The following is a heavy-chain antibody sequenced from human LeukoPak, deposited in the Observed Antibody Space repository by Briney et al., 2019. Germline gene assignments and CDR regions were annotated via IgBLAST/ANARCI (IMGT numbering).Heavy chain of an antibody. J-gene: IGHJ4*02. CDR3: ARSQWELLYYFDY. Sequence: PSETLSLTCTVSGGSISSSSYYWGWIRQPPGKGLEWIGSIYYSGSTYYNPSLKSRVTISVDTSKNQFSLKLSSVTAADTAVYYCARSQWELLYYFDYWGQGTLVTVSS. CDR1: GGSISSSSYY. V-gene: IGHV4-39*01. CDR2: IYYSGST. D-gene: IGHD1-26*01.